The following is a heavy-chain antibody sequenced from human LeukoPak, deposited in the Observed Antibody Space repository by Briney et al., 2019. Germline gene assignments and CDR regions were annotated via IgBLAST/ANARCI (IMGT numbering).Heavy chain of an antibody. V-gene: IGHV1-46*01. D-gene: IGHD6-13*01. CDR1: GYTFTSYY. CDR3: ARGAASWYLDY. CDR2: INPSGGST. Sequence: ASVKVSCKASGYTFTSYYIHWVRQAPGQGLEWMGIINPSGGSTGYTQDFQGRVTMTRDTSTSTVYMELNSLRSEDTAVYYCARGAASWYLDYWGQGTLVTVSS. J-gene: IGHJ4*02.